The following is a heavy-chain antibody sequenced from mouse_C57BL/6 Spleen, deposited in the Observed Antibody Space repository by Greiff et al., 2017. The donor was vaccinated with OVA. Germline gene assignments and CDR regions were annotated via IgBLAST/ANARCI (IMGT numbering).Heavy chain of an antibody. CDR1: GFTFSDYG. Sequence: DVHLVESGGGLVKPGGSLKLSCAASGFTFSDYGMHWVRQAPEKGLEWVAYISSGSSTIYYADTVKGRFTISRDNAKNTLFLQMTSLRSEDTAMYYCARGSNYAMDYWGQGTSVTVSS. J-gene: IGHJ4*01. CDR3: ARGSNYAMDY. D-gene: IGHD5-1*01. V-gene: IGHV5-17*01. CDR2: ISSGSSTI.